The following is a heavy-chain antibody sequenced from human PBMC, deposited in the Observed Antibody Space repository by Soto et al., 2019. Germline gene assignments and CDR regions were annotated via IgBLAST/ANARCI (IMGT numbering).Heavy chain of an antibody. CDR3: ARGEVVALGY. CDR1: GGSISSGGYS. Sequence: SETLSLTCAVSGGSISSGGYSWSWIRQPPGKGLEWIGYIYHSGSTYYNPSLKSRVTILVDRSKNQFSLKLSSVTAADTAVYYCARGEVVALGYWGQGNLVTVSS. D-gene: IGHD2-15*01. V-gene: IGHV4-30-2*01. J-gene: IGHJ4*02. CDR2: IYHSGST.